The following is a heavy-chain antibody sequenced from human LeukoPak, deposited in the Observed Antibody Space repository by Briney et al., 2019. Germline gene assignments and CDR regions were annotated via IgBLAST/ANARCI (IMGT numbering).Heavy chain of an antibody. CDR1: GFTFSSYS. CDR3: ARDPQSYSDSSGYRVPSPISYPQNYY. CDR2: ISSSSSYI. J-gene: IGHJ4*02. D-gene: IGHD3-22*01. Sequence: GGSLRLSCAASGFTFSSYSMNWVRKAPGKGLELVSSISSSSSYIYYADSVKGRFTISRGNAKNSLYLQMNSLRAEDTAVYYCARDPQSYSDSSGYRVPSPISYPQNYYWGQGTLVTVSS. V-gene: IGHV3-21*01.